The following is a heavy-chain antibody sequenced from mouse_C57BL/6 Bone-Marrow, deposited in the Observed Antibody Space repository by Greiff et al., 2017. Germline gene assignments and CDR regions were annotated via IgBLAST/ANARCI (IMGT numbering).Heavy chain of an antibody. CDR3: ARNLITTVVPFAY. Sequence: EVKVVESGGGLVKPGGSLKLSCAASGFTFSSYTMSWVRQTPEKRLEWVATISGGGGNTYYPDSVKGRFTISRDNAKNTLYLQMSSLRSEDTALYYCARNLITTVVPFAYWGRGTLVTVSA. CDR1: GFTFSSYT. V-gene: IGHV5-9*01. D-gene: IGHD1-1*01. J-gene: IGHJ3*01. CDR2: ISGGGGNT.